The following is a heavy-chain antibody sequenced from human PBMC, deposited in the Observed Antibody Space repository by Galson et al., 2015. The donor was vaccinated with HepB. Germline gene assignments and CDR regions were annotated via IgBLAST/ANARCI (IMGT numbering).Heavy chain of an antibody. J-gene: IGHJ4*02. D-gene: IGHD3-10*01. Sequence: LRLSCAASGFTFSYYSMTWVRQAPGKGLEWVSSISSSSSYIYYADSVKGRFTISRDNAKNSLYLQMNSLRAEDTAVYYCARDLMTVRGVLDYWGQGTLVTVSS. CDR3: ARDLMTVRGVLDY. CDR1: GFTFSYYS. V-gene: IGHV3-21*01. CDR2: ISSSSSYI.